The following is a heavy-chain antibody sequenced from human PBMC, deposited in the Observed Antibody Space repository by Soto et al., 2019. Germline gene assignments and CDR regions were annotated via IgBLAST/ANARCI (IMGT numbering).Heavy chain of an antibody. V-gene: IGHV1-69*12. J-gene: IGHJ2*01. CDR2: IIPIFGTT. CDR3: ARCVTVVKSFHYWYFDL. D-gene: IGHD2-15*01. Sequence: QVQLVQSGAEVKKPGSSVKVSCKASGGTFSSYAISWVRQAPGQGLEWMGGIIPIFGTTNYAQKFQGRVPSTADESTSTAYMELNSLRSEDTAVYYCARCVTVVKSFHYWYFDLWGRGTLVTVSS. CDR1: GGTFSSYA.